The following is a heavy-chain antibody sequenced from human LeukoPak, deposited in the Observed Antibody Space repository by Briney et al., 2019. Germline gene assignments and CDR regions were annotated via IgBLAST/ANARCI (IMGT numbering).Heavy chain of an antibody. CDR3: ARNEHYDSWSGYLGYFDY. CDR2: IIPIFGTA. V-gene: IGHV1-69*06. D-gene: IGHD3-3*01. CDR1: GGTFSSYA. Sequence: SVKVSCKASGGTFSSYAISWVRQAPGQGLEWMGGIIPIFGTANYAQKFQGRVTITADKSTSTAYMELSSLRSEDTAVYYCARNEHYDSWSGYLGYFDYWGQGTLVTVSS. J-gene: IGHJ4*02.